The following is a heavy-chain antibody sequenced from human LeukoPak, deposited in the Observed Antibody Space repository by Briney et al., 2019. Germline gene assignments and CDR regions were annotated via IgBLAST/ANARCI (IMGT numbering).Heavy chain of an antibody. CDR2: IYTGGTT. CDR3: ARGRYYYDTSGYSLNYYDY. D-gene: IGHD3-22*01. Sequence: PGGSLRLSCAASGFTVSANYMSWVRQAPGKGLEWVSVIYTGGTTYYADSVKGRFIISRDNSKNTLYLQMDSLRAEDTAVYYCARGRYYYDTSGYSLNYYDYWGQGTLVTVSS. V-gene: IGHV3-53*01. J-gene: IGHJ4*02. CDR1: GFTVSANY.